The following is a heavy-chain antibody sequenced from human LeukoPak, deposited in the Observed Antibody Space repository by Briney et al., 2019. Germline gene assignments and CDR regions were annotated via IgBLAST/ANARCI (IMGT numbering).Heavy chain of an antibody. CDR2: ISTGGTTT. Sequence: GGSLRLSCAASGFTFSSYAMNWVRQAPGEGLEWVSYISTGGTTTYYADSVKGRFTISRDNAKDSLYLQMNSLRADDTAVYYCARGDVYFDYWGQGNLVTVSS. CDR1: GFTFSSYA. D-gene: IGHD3-16*01. J-gene: IGHJ4*02. V-gene: IGHV3-48*03. CDR3: ARGDVYFDY.